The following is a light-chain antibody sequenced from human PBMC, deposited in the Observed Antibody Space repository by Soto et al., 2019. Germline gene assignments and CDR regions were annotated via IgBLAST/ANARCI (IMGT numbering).Light chain of an antibody. V-gene: IGLV2-14*01. Sequence: QSALTQPASVSGSLGQSITISCTGTSSDVGSYNFVSWYQQHPGKAPRLMIYEVNNRPSGVSNRFSGSKSGNTASLTISGLQAEDEADYYCSSYTSSTTHVIFGGGTKLTVL. CDR1: SSDVGSYNF. CDR2: EVN. CDR3: SSYTSSTTHVI. J-gene: IGLJ2*01.